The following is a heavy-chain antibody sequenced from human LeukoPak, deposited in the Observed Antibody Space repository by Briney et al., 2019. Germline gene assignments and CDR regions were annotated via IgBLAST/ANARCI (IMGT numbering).Heavy chain of an antibody. J-gene: IGHJ3*02. CDR1: GFTFDDYA. D-gene: IGHD3-22*01. V-gene: IGHV3-9*01. CDR2: ISWNSGSI. Sequence: PGGSLRLSCAASGFTFDDYAMHWVRQAPGKGLEWVSGISWNSGSIGYADSVKGRFTISRDNAKNSLYLQMNSLRAEDTALYYCAKALLLSHYYDSRPTAFDIWGQGTMVTVSS. CDR3: AKALLLSHYYDSRPTAFDI.